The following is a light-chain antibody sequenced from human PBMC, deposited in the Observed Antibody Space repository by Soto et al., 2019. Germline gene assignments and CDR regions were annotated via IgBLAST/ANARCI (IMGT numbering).Light chain of an antibody. V-gene: IGKV3-20*01. CDR3: QQYGSSPPFT. CDR2: VAS. J-gene: IGKJ3*01. Sequence: EIVLTQSPGTLSLSPGERATLSCRASQSVSSSYLASYQQKTGQAPRLLIYVASTRATGIPDRFSGSGSGTAFTLTTSSLEPEDFAVYYCQQYGSSPPFTFGPGTKVDIK. CDR1: QSVSSSY.